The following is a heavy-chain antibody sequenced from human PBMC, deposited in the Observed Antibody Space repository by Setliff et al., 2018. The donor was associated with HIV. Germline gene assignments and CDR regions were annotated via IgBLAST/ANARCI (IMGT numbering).Heavy chain of an antibody. Sequence: GASVKVSCKASGYTFTTFGINWVRQAPGQGLEWMGWISAYNDNTNYAQNLQGRVTMTTDTSTSTAYMELRSLRSDDTAIYYCARDLIQPLSDYYFDVWGQGTPVTVSS. V-gene: IGHV1-18*01. J-gene: IGHJ4*02. D-gene: IGHD5-18*01. CDR1: GYTFTTFG. CDR2: ISAYNDNT. CDR3: ARDLIQPLSDYYFDV.